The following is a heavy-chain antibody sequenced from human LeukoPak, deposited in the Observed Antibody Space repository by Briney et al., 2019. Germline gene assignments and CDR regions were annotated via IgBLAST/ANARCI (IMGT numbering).Heavy chain of an antibody. CDR1: GYSISSGYY. D-gene: IGHD3-22*01. Sequence: SETLSLTCTVSGYSISSGYYWGWIRQPPRKGLEWIGSIYHSGSTYYNPSLKSRVTISVDTSKNQFSLKLSSVTAADTAVYYCARVSDYYDSSGYVDYWGQGTLVTVSS. CDR3: ARVSDYYDSSGYVDY. J-gene: IGHJ4*02. V-gene: IGHV4-38-2*02. CDR2: IYHSGST.